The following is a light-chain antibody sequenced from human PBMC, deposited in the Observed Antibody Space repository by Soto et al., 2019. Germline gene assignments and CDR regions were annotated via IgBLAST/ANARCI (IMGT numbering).Light chain of an antibody. CDR3: QQYNNWPFT. V-gene: IGKV3D-15*01. J-gene: IGKJ3*01. CDR1: QSVSSN. CDR2: GAS. Sequence: EIVMTQSPATLSVSPGERATLSCRASQSVSSNLAWYQQKPGQFPRLLIYGASSRATGIPARFSGGGSGTAFTLPISSLQSEDFAVYYCQQYNNWPFTFGPGTKVDIK.